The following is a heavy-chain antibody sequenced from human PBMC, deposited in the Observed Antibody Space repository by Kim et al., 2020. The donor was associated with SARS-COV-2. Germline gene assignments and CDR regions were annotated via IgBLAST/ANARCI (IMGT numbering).Heavy chain of an antibody. Sequence: SVKVSCKASGGTFSSYAISWVRQAPGQGLEWMGRIIPILGIANYAQKFQGRVTITADKSTSTAYMELSSLRSEDTAVYYCATSDTAGNYYGMDVWGQGTTVTVSS. J-gene: IGHJ6*02. CDR1: GGTFSSYA. CDR2: IIPILGIA. D-gene: IGHD5-18*01. V-gene: IGHV1-69*04. CDR3: ATSDTAGNYYGMDV.